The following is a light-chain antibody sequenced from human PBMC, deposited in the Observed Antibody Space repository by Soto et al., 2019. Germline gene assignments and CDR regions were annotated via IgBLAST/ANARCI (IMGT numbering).Light chain of an antibody. CDR3: QQGHDFPSGIT. V-gene: IGKV1-12*02. CDR2: ATS. J-gene: IGKJ5*01. CDR1: QGVYAW. Sequence: DIQMTQSPSFISASIGDRVTITCRASQGVYAWLAWYQQKPGKAPQPLIFATSNLGSGMPSRFSGSGSGTDFTLTITNLQPEDFATYYCQQGHDFPSGITFGQGTRLQIK.